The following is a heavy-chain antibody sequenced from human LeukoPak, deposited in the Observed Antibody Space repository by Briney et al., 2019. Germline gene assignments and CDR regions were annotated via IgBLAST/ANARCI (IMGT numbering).Heavy chain of an antibody. D-gene: IGHD3-22*01. CDR2: FGTRSTSI. CDR1: GFTFSGYS. V-gene: IGHV3-21*01. CDR3: AREVSEGFDF. Sequence: PGGPLRLSCTASGFTFSGYSMNWLRQAPGKGLEWVSSFGTRSTSIYHAGSVKGRFAISRDNAKNSLYLQMNSLRAEDTAVYYCAREVSEGFDFWGQGTLVTVSS. J-gene: IGHJ4*02.